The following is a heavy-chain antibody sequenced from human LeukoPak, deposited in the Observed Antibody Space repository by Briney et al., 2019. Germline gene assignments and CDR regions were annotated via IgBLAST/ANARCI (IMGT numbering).Heavy chain of an antibody. D-gene: IGHD6-13*01. Sequence: PSETLSLTCTVSGGSISSGGYYWSWIRQPPGKGLEWIGYIYHSGSTYYNPSLKSRVTISADRSKNQFSLKLSSVTAADTAVYYCARGMPKQQPTTDKDAFDIWGQGTMVTVSS. V-gene: IGHV4-30-2*01. CDR1: GGSISSGGYY. CDR2: IYHSGST. CDR3: ARGMPKQQPTTDKDAFDI. J-gene: IGHJ3*02.